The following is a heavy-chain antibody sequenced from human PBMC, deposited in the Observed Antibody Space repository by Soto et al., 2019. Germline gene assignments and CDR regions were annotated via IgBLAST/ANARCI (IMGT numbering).Heavy chain of an antibody. CDR3: ARDWEFGY. D-gene: IGHD1-26*01. CDR1: GYTFSSYY. CDR2: INPSGDST. J-gene: IGHJ4*02. Sequence: ASVKVSFKASGYTFSSYYMHWVRQAPGQGLEWMGVINPSGDSTSYAQKFQGRVTMTRDTSTSTLFMELSSLRSEGTAVYFCARDWEFGYWGQGTQVTVSS. V-gene: IGHV1-46*01.